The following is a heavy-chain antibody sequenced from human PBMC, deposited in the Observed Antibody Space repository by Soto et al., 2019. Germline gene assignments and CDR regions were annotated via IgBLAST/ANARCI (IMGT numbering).Heavy chain of an antibody. CDR2: FNPSGGSK. Sequence: QVQLVQSGAEVKKPGASVKVSCKASGYTFNSYYIHWVRQAPGQGLEWMGIFNPSGGSKNYAQKLQGRVTLTRDTSTSTVYMELSSLRSEDTAIYYCARGGYDWYFDLWGRGTLVTVSS. J-gene: IGHJ2*01. CDR1: GYTFNSYY. CDR3: ARGGYDWYFDL. V-gene: IGHV1-46*02. D-gene: IGHD5-18*01.